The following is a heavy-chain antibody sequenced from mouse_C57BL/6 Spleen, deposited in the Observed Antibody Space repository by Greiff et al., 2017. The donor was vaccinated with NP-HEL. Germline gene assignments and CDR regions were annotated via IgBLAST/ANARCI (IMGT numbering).Heavy chain of an antibody. CDR3: SRQDYDCRSPRYFDV. Sequence: EVKLVESGGDLVKPGGSLKLSCAASGFTFSSYGMSWVRQTPDKRLEWVATISSGGSYTYYPYSVKGRFTISRDNAKNPLYLQMSSLKSEDTAMYYCSRQDYDCRSPRYFDVWGTGTTVTVSS. V-gene: IGHV5-6*01. J-gene: IGHJ1*03. CDR2: ISSGGSYT. CDR1: GFTFSSYG. D-gene: IGHD2-4*01.